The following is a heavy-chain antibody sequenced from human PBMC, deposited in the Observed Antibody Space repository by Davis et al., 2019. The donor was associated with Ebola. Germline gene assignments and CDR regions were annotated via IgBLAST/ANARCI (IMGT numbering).Heavy chain of an antibody. D-gene: IGHD2-2*01. CDR2: INHSGST. V-gene: IGHV4-34*01. J-gene: IGHJ5*02. Sequence: SETLSLTCSVSGDSITDNYWRWIRQPPGKGLEWIGEINHSGSTNYNPSLKSRVTISVDTSKNQFSLKLSSVTAADTAVYYCARGGRRYCSSTSCYRRGPNWFDPWGQGTLVTVSS. CDR3: ARGGRRYCSSTSCYRRGPNWFDP. CDR1: GDSITDNY.